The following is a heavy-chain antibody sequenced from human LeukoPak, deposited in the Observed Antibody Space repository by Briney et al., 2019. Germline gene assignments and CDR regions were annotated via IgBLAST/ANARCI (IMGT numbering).Heavy chain of an antibody. Sequence: PGGSLRLSCADSGFTFSSYWMSWVRQAPGKGLEWVANIKQDVSEKNYVDSVKGRFTISRDNAKNSLYLQMNSLRAEDTAVYYCAREGRESSGFNYWGQGTLVTVSS. CDR3: AREGRESSGFNY. J-gene: IGHJ4*02. D-gene: IGHD3-22*01. CDR1: GFTFSSYW. CDR2: IKQDVSEK. V-gene: IGHV3-7*01.